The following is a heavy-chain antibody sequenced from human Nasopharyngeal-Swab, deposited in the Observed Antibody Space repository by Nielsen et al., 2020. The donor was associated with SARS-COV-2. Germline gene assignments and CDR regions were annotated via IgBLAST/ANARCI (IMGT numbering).Heavy chain of an antibody. CDR1: GGSINDYY. Sequence: SETLSLTCSVSGGSINDYYWTWIRQPPGKGLEWVGYVYYTGGTSYNPSLKSRVTISLDTSKNQFFLRLTSVTAADTAVYYCARMDATIDYWGQGTLVTVSS. V-gene: IGHV4-59*08. CDR3: ARMDATIDY. D-gene: IGHD1-26*01. J-gene: IGHJ4*02. CDR2: VYYTGGT.